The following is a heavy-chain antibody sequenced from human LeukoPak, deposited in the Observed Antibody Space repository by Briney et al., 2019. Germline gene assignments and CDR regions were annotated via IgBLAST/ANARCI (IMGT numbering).Heavy chain of an antibody. D-gene: IGHD6-13*01. J-gene: IGHJ5*02. Sequence: GGSLRLSCSASGFTFSNYGMHWVRQAPGKGLEWVAVISFDGSNKHHADSVKGRFTISRDNSKNTLFLQMNNLRLEDTAVYYCAKGYGQQLVNNWFDPWGQGALVTVSS. CDR3: AKGYGQQLVNNWFDP. CDR1: GFTFSNYG. CDR2: ISFDGSNK. V-gene: IGHV3-30*18.